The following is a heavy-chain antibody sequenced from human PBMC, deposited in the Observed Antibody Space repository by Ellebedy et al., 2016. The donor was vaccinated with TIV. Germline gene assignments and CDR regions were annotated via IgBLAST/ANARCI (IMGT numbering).Heavy chain of an antibody. J-gene: IGHJ6*02. D-gene: IGHD6-19*01. CDR2: FDPEDGET. CDR3: ATVKPGYSSGSMDV. V-gene: IGHV1-24*01. CDR1: GYTLTELS. Sequence: ASVKVSCXVSGYTLTELSMHWVRQAPGKGLEWMGGFDPEDGETIYAQKFQGRVTMTEDTSTDTAYMELSSLRSEDTAVYYCATVKPGYSSGSMDVWGQGTTVTVSS.